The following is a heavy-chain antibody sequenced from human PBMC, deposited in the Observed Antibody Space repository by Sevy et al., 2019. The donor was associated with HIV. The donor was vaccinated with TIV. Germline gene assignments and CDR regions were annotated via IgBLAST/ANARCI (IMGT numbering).Heavy chain of an antibody. D-gene: IGHD3-22*01. CDR3: AAAREYYEDSSGYLDY. Sequence: ASVKVSCKASGYTFTGYYMHWVRQAPGQGLEWMGRINPNSGGTNYAQKFQGRVTMTEDTSTDTAYMELSSLRSEDTAVYYCAAAREYYEDSSGYLDYWGQGTLVTVSS. CDR1: GYTFTGYY. V-gene: IGHV1-2*06. CDR2: INPNSGGT. J-gene: IGHJ4*02.